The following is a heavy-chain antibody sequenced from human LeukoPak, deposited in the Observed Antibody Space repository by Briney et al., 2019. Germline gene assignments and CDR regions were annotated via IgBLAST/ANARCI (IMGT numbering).Heavy chain of an antibody. V-gene: IGHV4-59*01. D-gene: IGHD6-13*01. CDR3: ARVYSSRSYYFDY. Sequence: KSSETLSLTCTVSGGSISSYYWSWIRQPPGKGLEWIGYIYYSGSTNYNPSLKSRVTISVDTSKNQFSLKLSSVTAADTAVYYCARVYSSRSYYFDYWGQGTLVTVSS. J-gene: IGHJ4*02. CDR1: GGSISSYY. CDR2: IYYSGST.